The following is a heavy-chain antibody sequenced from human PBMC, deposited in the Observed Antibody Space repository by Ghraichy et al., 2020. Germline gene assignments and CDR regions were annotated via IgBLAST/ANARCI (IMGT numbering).Heavy chain of an antibody. J-gene: IGHJ6*03. D-gene: IGHD3-3*01. CDR1: GFSLSTFW. V-gene: IGHV3-74*01. CDR2: ISSDGIGT. Sequence: GALRLSCAASGFSLSTFWMHWVRQVPGKGLEWVSRISSDGIGTNYADSVKGRFTISRDSAMLYLQMNSLRVEDSGVYFCARAFWSGSLPYMDVWGKGTTVTVSS. CDR3: ARAFWSGSLPYMDV.